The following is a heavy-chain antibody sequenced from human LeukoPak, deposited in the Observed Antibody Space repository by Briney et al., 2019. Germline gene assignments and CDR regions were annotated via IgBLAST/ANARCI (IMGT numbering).Heavy chain of an antibody. CDR3: ARMGLPARGLGH. V-gene: IGHV1-2*02. J-gene: IGHJ4*02. CDR2: INPNSGGT. Sequence: GASVKVSCKASGYTFTGYYMHWVRQAPGQGLEWMGWINPNSGGTNYAQRFQGRVTMTRDTSISTAYMELSSLISDDTAVYYCARMGLPARGLGHWGQETLVTVSS. CDR1: GYTFTGYY. D-gene: IGHD5-12*01.